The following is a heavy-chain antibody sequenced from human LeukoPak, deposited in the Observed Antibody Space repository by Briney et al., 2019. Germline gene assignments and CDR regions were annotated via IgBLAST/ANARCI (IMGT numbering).Heavy chain of an antibody. V-gene: IGHV3-49*03. D-gene: IGHD3-22*01. J-gene: IGHJ4*02. CDR2: IRSKAYGGTT. CDR1: GFTFSDSY. CDR3: TRDHRHYYDSSGYYYAIYY. Sequence: PGGSLRLSCAASGFTFSDSYMTWIRQAPGKGLEWVGFIRSKAYGGTTEYAASVKGRFTISRDDSKSIAYLQMNSLKTEDTAVYYCTRDHRHYYDSSGYYYAIYYWGQGTLVTVSS.